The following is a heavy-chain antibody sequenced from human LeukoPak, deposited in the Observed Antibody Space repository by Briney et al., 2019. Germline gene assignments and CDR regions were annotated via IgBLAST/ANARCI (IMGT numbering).Heavy chain of an antibody. CDR3: TTVAGTSGSYYGRSYGDY. D-gene: IGHD1-26*01. V-gene: IGHV3-15*01. Sequence: GGSLRLSCAASGFTFSNAWMSWVRQAPGKGLEWVSRIKSKTDGGTTDYAAPVKGRFTISRDDSKNTLYLQMNSLKTEDTAVYYCTTVAGTSGSYYGRSYGDYWGQGTLVTVSS. CDR1: GFTFSNAW. J-gene: IGHJ4*02. CDR2: IKSKTDGGTT.